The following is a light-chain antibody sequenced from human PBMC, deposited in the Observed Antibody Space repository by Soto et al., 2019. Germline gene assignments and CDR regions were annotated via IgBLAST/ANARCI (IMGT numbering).Light chain of an antibody. Sequence: QSALTQPASVSGSPGQSITISCTGTSSDVGGYNYVSWYQQHPGKAPKLMIYDVSNRPSGVSNRFSGSKSGNTASLTISGLQAEDEADYYCSSYTSGSTLVVFGGGTKVNVL. CDR2: DVS. V-gene: IGLV2-14*01. J-gene: IGLJ2*01. CDR3: SSYTSGSTLVV. CDR1: SSDVGGYNY.